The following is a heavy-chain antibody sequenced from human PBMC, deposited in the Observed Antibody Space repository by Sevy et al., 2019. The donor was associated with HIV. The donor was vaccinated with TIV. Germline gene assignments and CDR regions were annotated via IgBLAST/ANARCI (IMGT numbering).Heavy chain of an antibody. CDR2: IYHSGRT. J-gene: IGHJ5*02. V-gene: IGHV4-4*02. CDR1: GGSISSVNW. Sequence: SETLSLTCAVSGGSISSVNWWHWVRQPPGKGLEWIGEIYHSGRTNYNPAFKSRVTISVDNSKNQFSLKLSSVTAADTAVYYCARGGETPRGFDPWGQGSLVTVSS. D-gene: IGHD3-16*01. CDR3: ARGGETPRGFDP.